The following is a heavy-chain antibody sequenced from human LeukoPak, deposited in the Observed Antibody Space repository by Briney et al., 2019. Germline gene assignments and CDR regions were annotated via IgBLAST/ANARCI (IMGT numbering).Heavy chain of an antibody. CDR1: GYTFTGYY. Sequence: GASVKVSCKASGYTFTGYYMHWVRQAPGQGLEWMGWINPNSGGTNYAQKFQGRVTMNRDTSISTAYMELSRLRSDDTAVYYCARSLHAYCGGDCYTPFDYWGQGTLVTVSS. CDR3: ARSLHAYCGGDCYTPFDY. V-gene: IGHV1-2*02. CDR2: INPNSGGT. J-gene: IGHJ4*02. D-gene: IGHD2-21*01.